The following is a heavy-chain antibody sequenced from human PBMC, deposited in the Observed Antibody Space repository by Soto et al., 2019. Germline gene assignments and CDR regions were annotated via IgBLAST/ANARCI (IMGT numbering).Heavy chain of an antibody. V-gene: IGHV1-18*01. D-gene: IGHD2-2*01. J-gene: IGHJ4*02. CDR1: GYTFTSYG. CDR2: ISAYNGNT. CDR3: ARVYCSSTSCYRRSFDY. Sequence: QVQLVQSGAEVKKPGASVKVSCKASGYTFTSYGISWVRQAPGQGLEWMGWISAYNGNTNYAQKLQGRVTMTTDTSTSTADMELRSLRYDDTAVYYCARVYCSSTSCYRRSFDYWGQGTLVTGSS.